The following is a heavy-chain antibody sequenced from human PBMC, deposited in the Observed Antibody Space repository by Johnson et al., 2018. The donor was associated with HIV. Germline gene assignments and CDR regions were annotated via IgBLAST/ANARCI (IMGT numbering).Heavy chain of an antibody. D-gene: IGHD3-16*02. V-gene: IGHV3-11*01. Sequence: QVQVLESGGGLVKPGGSLRLSCAASGFSFSDYYMSWIRQAPGKGLEWISYISRSGSTIYYADSVKGRFIISRDNAKNSLYLQMNSLRAEDTALYYCARASYVWGSYRYTGVCGAFDIWGQGTMVTVSS. J-gene: IGHJ3*02. CDR3: ARASYVWGSYRYTGVCGAFDI. CDR1: GFSFSDYY. CDR2: ISRSGSTI.